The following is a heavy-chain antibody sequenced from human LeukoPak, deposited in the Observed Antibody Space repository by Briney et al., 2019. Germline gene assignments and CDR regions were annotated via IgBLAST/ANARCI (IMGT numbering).Heavy chain of an antibody. J-gene: IGHJ5*02. CDR2: ISSSSNYI. D-gene: IGHD3/OR15-3a*01. CDR1: RFTFSNYS. CDR3: ARHKREFFDWFMFDP. Sequence: GGSLRLSCAASRFTFSNYSMNWVRQAPGKGLEWVSSISSSSNYIYYADSVKGRFTISRDNAKNSLYLQMNSLRAEDTAVYYCARHKREFFDWFMFDPWGQGTLVTVSS. V-gene: IGHV3-21*06.